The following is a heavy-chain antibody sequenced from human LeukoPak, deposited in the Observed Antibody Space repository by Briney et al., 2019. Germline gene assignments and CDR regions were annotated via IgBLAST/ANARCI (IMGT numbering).Heavy chain of an antibody. Sequence: SQTLSLTCAVSGGSISSGGYSWGWIRQPPGKGLEWIGYIYHSGSTYYNPSLKSRVTISVDRSKNQFSLKLSSVTAADTAVYYCARHGTSSYYYYAMDVWGQGTTVTVSS. CDR1: GGSISSGGYS. J-gene: IGHJ6*02. CDR2: IYHSGST. D-gene: IGHD1-1*01. CDR3: ARHGTSSYYYYAMDV. V-gene: IGHV4-30-2*01.